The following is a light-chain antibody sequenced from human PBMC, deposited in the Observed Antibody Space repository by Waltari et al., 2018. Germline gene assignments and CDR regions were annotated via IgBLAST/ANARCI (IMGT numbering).Light chain of an antibody. V-gene: IGLV3-19*01. Sequence: SSELTQDPAVSVALGQTVRITCQGDSLRTYYAGWYQQKPGQAPLLVIYGINNRPSGIPVRFSGSRSGTTSSLTISGAQAEEEADYYCNSRDRSGNIVGFGGGTKLTVL. CDR3: NSRDRSGNIVG. CDR1: SLRTYY. CDR2: GIN. J-gene: IGLJ2*01.